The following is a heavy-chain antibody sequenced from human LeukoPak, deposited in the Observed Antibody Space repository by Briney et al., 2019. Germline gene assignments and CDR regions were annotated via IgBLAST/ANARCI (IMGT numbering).Heavy chain of an antibody. Sequence: TPSETLSLTCAVYGGSFSGYYWSWIRQPPGKGLEWIGEINHSGSTNYNPSLKSRVTISVDTSKSQFSLKLSSVTAADTAVYYCARGPHAFDIWGQGTMVTVSS. CDR2: INHSGST. J-gene: IGHJ3*02. V-gene: IGHV4-34*01. CDR3: ARGPHAFDI. CDR1: GGSFSGYY.